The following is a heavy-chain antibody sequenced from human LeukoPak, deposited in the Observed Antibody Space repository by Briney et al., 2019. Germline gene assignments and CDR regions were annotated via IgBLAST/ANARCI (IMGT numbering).Heavy chain of an antibody. V-gene: IGHV3-23*01. Sequence: GGSLRLSCAASGFTFSNRAMSWVRQAPGKELEWVSTIGGSGGSTYYADSVKGRLTISRDNTKNSLFLQMNSLRVEDTAVYYCARVPGSSGWNYYFDYWGQGTLVTVSS. CDR3: ARVPGSSGWNYYFDY. J-gene: IGHJ4*02. CDR2: IGGSGGST. D-gene: IGHD6-19*01. CDR1: GFTFSNRA.